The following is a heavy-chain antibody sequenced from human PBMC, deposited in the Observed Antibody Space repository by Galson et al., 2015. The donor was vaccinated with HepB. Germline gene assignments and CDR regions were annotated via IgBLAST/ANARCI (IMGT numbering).Heavy chain of an antibody. J-gene: IGHJ4*02. CDR1: GGSISSSSYY. V-gene: IGHV4-39*01. CDR3: ARHPDLRDFDY. D-gene: IGHD4-17*01. Sequence: ETLSLTCTVSGGSISSSSYYWGWIRQPPGKGLEWIGSIYYSGSTYYNPSLKSRVTISVDTSKNQFSLKLSSVTAADTAVYYCARHPDLRDFDYWGQGTLVTVSS. CDR2: IYYSGST.